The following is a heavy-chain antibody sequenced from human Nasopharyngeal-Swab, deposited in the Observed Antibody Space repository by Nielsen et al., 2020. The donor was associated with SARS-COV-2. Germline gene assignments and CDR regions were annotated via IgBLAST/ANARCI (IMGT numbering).Heavy chain of an antibody. CDR3: ARARYWLAASGPFFDY. CDR1: GFTFRSYD. V-gene: IGHV3-13*01. J-gene: IGHJ4*02. CDR2: IGNAGDT. Sequence: GESLKISCAASGFTFRSYDMHWVRQGTGKGLEWVSAIGNAGDTYYPGSVKGRLTISRENAENSLYLQMNSLRAEDTAVYYCARARYWLAASGPFFDYWGQGTLVTVSS. D-gene: IGHD6-13*01.